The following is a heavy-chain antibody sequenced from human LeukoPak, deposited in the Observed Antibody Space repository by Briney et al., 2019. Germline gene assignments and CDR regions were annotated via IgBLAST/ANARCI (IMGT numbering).Heavy chain of an antibody. Sequence: KPSETLSLTCTVSGGSISTYYWSWIRQPPGKGLEWIGYIDYSGSTNYNPSLKSRVTMSVDTSKHQFSLKLSSVTAADTAVYYCARTTSGWYYFDYWGQGTLVTVSS. V-gene: IGHV4-59*01. CDR3: ARTTSGWYYFDY. J-gene: IGHJ4*02. D-gene: IGHD6-19*01. CDR2: IDYSGST. CDR1: GGSISTYY.